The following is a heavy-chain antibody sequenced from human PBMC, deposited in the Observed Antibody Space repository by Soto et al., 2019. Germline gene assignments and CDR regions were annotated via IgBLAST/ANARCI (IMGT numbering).Heavy chain of an antibody. CDR1: GFTFSDYY. V-gene: IGHV3-11*01. D-gene: IGHD2-2*01. CDR2: ISSSGSTI. Sequence: GGSLRLSCAASGFTFSDYYMSWIRQAPGKGLEWVSYISSSGSTIYYADSVKGRFTISRDNAKNSLYLQMNSLRAEDTAVYYCATVKGSTSLLGSDYYYMDVWGKGTTVTVSS. CDR3: ATVKGSTSLLGSDYYYMDV. J-gene: IGHJ6*03.